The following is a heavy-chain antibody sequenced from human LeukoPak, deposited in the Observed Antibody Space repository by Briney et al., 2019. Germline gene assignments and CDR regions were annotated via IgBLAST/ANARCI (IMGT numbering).Heavy chain of an antibody. J-gene: IGHJ3*02. V-gene: IGHV3-21*01. CDR1: GFTFSSYS. Sequence: GGSLRLSCAASGFTFSSYSMNWVRQAPGKGLEWVSSISSSSSYIYYADSVKGRFTISRDNAKNSLYLQMNSLRAEDTAVYYCARGTPYCSSTSCHAGAFDIWGQGTMVTVSS. CDR3: ARGTPYCSSTSCHAGAFDI. CDR2: ISSSSSYI. D-gene: IGHD2-2*01.